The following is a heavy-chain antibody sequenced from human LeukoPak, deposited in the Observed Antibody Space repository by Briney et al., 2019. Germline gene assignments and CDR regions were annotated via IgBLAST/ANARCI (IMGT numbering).Heavy chain of an antibody. J-gene: IGHJ5*02. CDR1: GFTVSNNY. Sequence: PGGSLRLSWAASGFTVSNNYMNWVRQAPGKGREWVSFLYSGGSTYYADSVKGRFTVSRDNSKNTLYLQMDTLRAEDTAVYYCARDRGSNWFDPWGQGTLVTVSS. CDR2: LYSGGST. CDR3: ARDRGSNWFDP. V-gene: IGHV3-66*01. D-gene: IGHD3-10*01.